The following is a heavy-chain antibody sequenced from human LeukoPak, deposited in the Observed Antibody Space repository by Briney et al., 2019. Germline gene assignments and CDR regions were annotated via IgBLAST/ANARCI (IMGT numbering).Heavy chain of an antibody. D-gene: IGHD2-2*01. V-gene: IGHV4-39*01. CDR1: DGSISTGRYY. CDR2: IFYSGST. CDR3: ARHTAPDYYYMDV. J-gene: IGHJ6*03. Sequence: SETLSLTCTVSDGSISTGRYYWGWIRQPPGKGLEWIGSIFYSGSTYYNPSLKSRVTISVDTSKNQFSLKLSSVTAADTAVYYCARHTAPDYYYMDVWGKGTTVIISS.